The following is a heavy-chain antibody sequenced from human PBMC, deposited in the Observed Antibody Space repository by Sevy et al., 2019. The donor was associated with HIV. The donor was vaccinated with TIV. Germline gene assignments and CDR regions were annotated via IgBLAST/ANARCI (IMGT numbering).Heavy chain of an antibody. CDR2: ISSSGSTI. Sequence: GGSLRLSCAASGFTFSSYEMNWVRQAPGKGLEWVSYISSSGSTIYYADSVKGRFTISRDNAKNSLYLQMNSLRAEDTAVDYCASEPPGDFWSSSIGRWYFDLWGRGTLVTVSS. V-gene: IGHV3-48*03. D-gene: IGHD3-3*01. CDR1: GFTFSSYE. CDR3: ASEPPGDFWSSSIGRWYFDL. J-gene: IGHJ2*01.